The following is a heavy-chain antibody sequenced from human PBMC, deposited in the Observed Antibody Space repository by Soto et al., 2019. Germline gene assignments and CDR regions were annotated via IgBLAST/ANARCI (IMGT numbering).Heavy chain of an antibody. CDR1: GFTFSSYG. Sequence: QVQLVESGGGVVQPGRSLRLSCAASGFTFSSYGMHWVRQAPGKGLEWVAVISYDGSNKYYADSVKGRFTISRDNSKNPLYLQMTSLRAEDTAVYYCAKDRVVSTIVHYYYGMDVWGQGTTVTVSS. J-gene: IGHJ6*02. CDR3: AKDRVVSTIVHYYYGMDV. D-gene: IGHD5-12*01. V-gene: IGHV3-30*18. CDR2: ISYDGSNK.